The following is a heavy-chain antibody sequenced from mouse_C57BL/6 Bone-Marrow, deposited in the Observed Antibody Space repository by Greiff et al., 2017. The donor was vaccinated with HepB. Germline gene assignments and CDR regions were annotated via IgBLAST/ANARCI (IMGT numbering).Heavy chain of an antibody. CDR1: GYTFTDYY. Sequence: EVQLQQSGPELVKPGASVKISCKASGYTFTDYYMNWVKQSHGKSLEWIGDINPNNGGTSYNQKFKGKATLTVDKSSSTAYMELRSLTSEDSAVYYCARRHYYGSSKRAMDYWGQGTTLTVSS. D-gene: IGHD1-1*01. CDR2: INPNNGGT. CDR3: ARRHYYGSSKRAMDY. J-gene: IGHJ2*01. V-gene: IGHV1-26*01.